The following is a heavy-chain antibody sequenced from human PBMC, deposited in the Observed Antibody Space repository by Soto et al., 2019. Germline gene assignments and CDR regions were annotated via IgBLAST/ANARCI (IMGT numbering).Heavy chain of an antibody. CDR1: GGSLTGYY. J-gene: IGHJ6*02. CDR3: ARGQLVAAACNSYFYYGMDV. CDR2: INHSGST. Sequence: SETLFLTCPVYGGSLTGYYCSWIRQPPGKGLEWIGEINHSGSTDYNPSLKSRVTISVDTSKNQFSLKLSSVTAADTAVYYCARGQLVAAACNSYFYYGMDVWGQGTTVT. V-gene: IGHV4-34*01. D-gene: IGHD6-13*01.